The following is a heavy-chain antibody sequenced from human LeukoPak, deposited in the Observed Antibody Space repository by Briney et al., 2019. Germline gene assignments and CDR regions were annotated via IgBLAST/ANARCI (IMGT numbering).Heavy chain of an antibody. CDR1: GYSSSNYG. J-gene: IGHJ4*02. CDR3: ARDRVGANVY. Sequence: ASVKVSCKASGYSSSNYGISWVRQAPGQGLEWMGWIHIYRGNTNYAQKFQGRVTMTTDTSTSTAYMELRSLRSDDTAVYYCARDRVGANVYWGQGTLVTVSS. D-gene: IGHD1-26*01. V-gene: IGHV1-18*01. CDR2: IHIYRGNT.